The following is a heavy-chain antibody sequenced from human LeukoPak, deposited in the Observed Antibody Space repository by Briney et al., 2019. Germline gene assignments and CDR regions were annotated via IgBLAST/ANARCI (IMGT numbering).Heavy chain of an antibody. CDR1: GFTFSSYG. CDR2: INTDGSST. J-gene: IGHJ4*02. V-gene: IGHV3-74*01. CDR3: ARDNGELDY. Sequence: GGSLRLSCAASGFTFSSYGIHWVRQAPGKGLVWVSRINTDGSSTNFADSVKGRFTISRDNARNTLYLQMNSLRAEDTALYYCARDNGELDYWGQGTLVTVSS.